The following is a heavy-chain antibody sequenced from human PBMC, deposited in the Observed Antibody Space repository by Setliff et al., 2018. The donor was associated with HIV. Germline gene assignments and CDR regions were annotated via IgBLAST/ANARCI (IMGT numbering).Heavy chain of an antibody. CDR2: INPNSGPT. CDR1: GYTFTGYY. Sequence: AAVKVSCKASGYTFTGYYIHWVRQAPGQGLEWMGRINPNSGPTNYAQKFQGRVTMTRDTSISTAYMELSRLRSDDTAVYYCARDFFGQRVGSTLGSWGQGTLVTVSS. CDR3: ARDFFGQRVGSTLGS. D-gene: IGHD1-26*01. J-gene: IGHJ5*02. V-gene: IGHV1-2*06.